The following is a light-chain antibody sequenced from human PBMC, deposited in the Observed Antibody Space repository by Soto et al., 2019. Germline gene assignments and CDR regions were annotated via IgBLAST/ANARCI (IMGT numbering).Light chain of an antibody. J-gene: IGKJ2*01. CDR1: QSISSW. Sequence: DIQMTQSPSTLSASVGDRVPITCRASQSISSWLAWYQQKPGKAPKLLIYDASSLESGVPSRFSGSGSGTEFTLTSSSLQPDDFATYYCQQYNRYSFGQGTKLEIK. CDR3: QQYNRYS. V-gene: IGKV1-5*01. CDR2: DAS.